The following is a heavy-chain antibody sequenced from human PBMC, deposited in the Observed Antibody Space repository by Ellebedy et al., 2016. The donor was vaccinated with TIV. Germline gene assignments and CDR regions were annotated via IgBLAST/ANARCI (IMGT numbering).Heavy chain of an antibody. V-gene: IGHV3-48*02. CDR1: GFPFSSYS. CDR2: ISTGGSIV. D-gene: IGHD3-10*01. J-gene: IGHJ5*02. Sequence: PGGSLRLSCAASGFPFSSYSMNWVRQAPGKGLEWISYISTGGSIVYYADSVKGRFTISRDNAKDSLYLQMDTLGDADTAVYYCARDLWFGDLHAGDPWGQGTLVTVSS. CDR3: ARDLWFGDLHAGDP.